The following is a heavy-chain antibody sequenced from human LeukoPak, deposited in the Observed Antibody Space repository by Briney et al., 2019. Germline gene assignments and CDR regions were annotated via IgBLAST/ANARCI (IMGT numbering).Heavy chain of an antibody. CDR2: IIPIFGTA. J-gene: IGHJ6*03. D-gene: IGHD2-2*01. Sequence: SVKVSCKASGGTFSSYAISWVRQAPGQGLEWMGGIIPIFGTANYAQKFQGRVTITADESTSTAYMELSSLRSEDTAVYYCASVYCSSTSCYSSRYYYYMDVWGRGTTVTVSS. V-gene: IGHV1-69*13. CDR3: ASVYCSSTSCYSSRYYYYMDV. CDR1: GGTFSSYA.